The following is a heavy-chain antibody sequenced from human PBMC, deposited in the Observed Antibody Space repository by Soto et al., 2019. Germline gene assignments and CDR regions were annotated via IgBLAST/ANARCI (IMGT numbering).Heavy chain of an antibody. V-gene: IGHV3-30*03. J-gene: IGHJ6*03. CDR1: GFTFNAFA. CDR3: ARGGNDHGNLRYKYYMDV. D-gene: IGHD4-17*01. Sequence: QEELVESGGGVVQPGRSLRLSCTASGFTFNAFAMHWVRQAPGKGLEWVAVISFDGLNKYYPDSVKGRFVISRANSNNTVCLEMTSVGPEDTAVYYCARGGNDHGNLRYKYYMDVWGEGTTV. CDR2: ISFDGLNK.